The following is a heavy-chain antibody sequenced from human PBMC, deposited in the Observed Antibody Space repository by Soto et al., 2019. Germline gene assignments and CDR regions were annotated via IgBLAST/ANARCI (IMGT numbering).Heavy chain of an antibody. CDR1: GFTVSSNY. CDR2: IWYDGSNK. J-gene: IGHJ3*02. D-gene: IGHD2-21*01. CDR3: AREQAYCGGDCYDAFDI. V-gene: IGHV3-33*08. Sequence: PGGSLRLSCAASGFTVSSNYMSWVRQAPGKGLEWVAVIWYDGSNKYYADSVKGRFTISRDNSKDTLYLQMNSLRAEDTAVYYCAREQAYCGGDCYDAFDIWGQGTMVTVSS.